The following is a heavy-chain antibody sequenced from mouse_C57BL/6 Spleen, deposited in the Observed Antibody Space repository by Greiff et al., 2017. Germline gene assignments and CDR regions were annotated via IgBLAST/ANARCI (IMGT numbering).Heavy chain of an antibody. Sequence: QVQLQQPGAELVRPGSSVKLSCKASGYTFTSYWMHWVKQRPIQGLEWIGNIDPSDSENHYNQKFKDKATLTVDKSSSTAYMQLSSRTSEDSAVYYCARGGMVRRKAWFAYWGQGTLVTVSA. CDR3: ARGGMVRRKAWFAY. J-gene: IGHJ3*01. D-gene: IGHD2-2*01. V-gene: IGHV1-52*01. CDR2: IDPSDSEN. CDR1: GYTFTSYW.